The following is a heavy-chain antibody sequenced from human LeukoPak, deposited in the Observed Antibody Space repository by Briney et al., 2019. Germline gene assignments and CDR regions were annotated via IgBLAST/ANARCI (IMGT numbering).Heavy chain of an antibody. CDR3: ARDRLGGGDQAFDI. Sequence: SETLSLTCTVSGGSTSSYYWSWIRQPPGKGLEWIGYIYYSGSTNYNPSLKSRVTISVDTSKNQFSLKLSSVTAADTAVYYCARDRLGGGDQAFDIWGQGTMVTVSS. D-gene: IGHD2-21*01. CDR1: GGSTSSYY. J-gene: IGHJ3*02. V-gene: IGHV4-59*01. CDR2: IYYSGST.